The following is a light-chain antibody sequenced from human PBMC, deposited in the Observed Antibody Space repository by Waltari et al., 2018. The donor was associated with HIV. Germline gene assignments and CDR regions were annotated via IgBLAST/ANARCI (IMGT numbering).Light chain of an antibody. CDR1: SSDVGGYNY. J-gene: IGLJ1*01. V-gene: IGLV2-14*01. CDR3: SSYTSSRFYV. Sequence: QSALTQPASVSGSPGQSLTISCTGTSSDVGGYNYVSWYQLHPGKAPRRMIYEVTNQHSGVSIRFTEYECSNTASMSRSGLQDEDEADYYCSSYTSSRFYVFATDTKVTVL. CDR2: EVT.